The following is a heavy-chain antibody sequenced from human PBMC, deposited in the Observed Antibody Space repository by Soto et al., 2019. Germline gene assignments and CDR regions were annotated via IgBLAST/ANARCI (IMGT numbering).Heavy chain of an antibody. Sequence: PGGSLRLSCAASGFTFSSYGMHWVRQAPGKGLEWVALIWYDGSNKYYIDSVKGRFTISRDNSKNTLYLQMNTLRAEDTAVYYCAREAVSSGYYSLVFDYWGQGTLVTVSS. D-gene: IGHD3-22*01. CDR2: IWYDGSNK. CDR1: GFTFSSYG. J-gene: IGHJ4*02. CDR3: AREAVSSGYYSLVFDY. V-gene: IGHV3-33*01.